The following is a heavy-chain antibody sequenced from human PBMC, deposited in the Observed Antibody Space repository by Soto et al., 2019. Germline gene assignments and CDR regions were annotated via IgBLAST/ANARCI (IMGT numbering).Heavy chain of an antibody. CDR2: IIPIFGTA. CDR1: GGTFGSYA. CDR3: AREGSGYYKGYYYYYYGMDV. Sequence: GASVKVSCKASGGTFGSYAISWVRQAPGQGXEWMGGIIPIFGTANYAQKFQGRVTITADKSTSTAYMELSSLRSEDTAVYYCAREGSGYYKGYYYYYYGMDVWGQGTTVTVFS. V-gene: IGHV1-69*06. D-gene: IGHD3-22*01. J-gene: IGHJ6*02.